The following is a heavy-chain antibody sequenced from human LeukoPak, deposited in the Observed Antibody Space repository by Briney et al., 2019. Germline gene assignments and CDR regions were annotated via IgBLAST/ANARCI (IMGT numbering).Heavy chain of an antibody. D-gene: IGHD7-27*01. Sequence: GASVKVSCKASGYTFTTFAIHWVRQVPGQSLEWMGWINAGNGNTKYSQNFQGRVTITRDTSASTAYMELSSLTSEDTAVYYCVRGPPNWGFDFWGQGALVTVSS. V-gene: IGHV1-3*01. CDR1: GYTFTTFA. CDR2: INAGNGNT. CDR3: VRGPPNWGFDF. J-gene: IGHJ4*02.